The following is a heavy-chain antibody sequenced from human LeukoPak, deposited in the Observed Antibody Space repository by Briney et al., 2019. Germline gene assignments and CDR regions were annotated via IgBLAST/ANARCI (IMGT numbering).Heavy chain of an antibody. J-gene: IGHJ4*02. CDR1: GFTFSSYA. CDR3: AKDINVVAGTALFDY. CDR2: ISGSGGSR. D-gene: IGHD6-19*01. Sequence: PGGSLRLSCAVSGFTFSSYAMRWVRQAPGKGLEWVSAISGSGGSRYYADSVKGRFTISRDNSKNTLYLQMNSLRAEDTAVYYCAKDINVVAGTALFDYWGQGTLVTVSS. V-gene: IGHV3-23*01.